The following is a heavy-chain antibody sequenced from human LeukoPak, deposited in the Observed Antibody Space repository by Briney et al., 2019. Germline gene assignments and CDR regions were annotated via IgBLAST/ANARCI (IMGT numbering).Heavy chain of an antibody. Sequence: SVKVSCKASGGTFSSYAISWVRQAPGQGLEWMGGIIPIFGTANYAQKFQGRVTITRDTSASTAYMEVSSLRSEDTAVYYCARGPGGDYAPFDYWGQGTLVTVSS. CDR3: ARGPGGDYAPFDY. J-gene: IGHJ4*02. D-gene: IGHD3-16*01. CDR2: IIPIFGTA. V-gene: IGHV1-69*05. CDR1: GGTFSSYA.